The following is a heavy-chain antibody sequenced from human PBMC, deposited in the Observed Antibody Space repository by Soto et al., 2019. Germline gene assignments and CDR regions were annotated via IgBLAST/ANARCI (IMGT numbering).Heavy chain of an antibody. CDR2: IIPIFGTA. Sequence: GASVKVSCKASGGTFSSYAISWVRQAPGQGLEWMGGIIPIFGTANYAQKFQGRVTITADKSTSTAYMELSSLRSEDTAVYYCAREVVGATIGRFDPWGQGTLVTVSS. CDR1: GGTFSSYA. D-gene: IGHD1-26*01. J-gene: IGHJ5*02. CDR3: AREVVGATIGRFDP. V-gene: IGHV1-69*06.